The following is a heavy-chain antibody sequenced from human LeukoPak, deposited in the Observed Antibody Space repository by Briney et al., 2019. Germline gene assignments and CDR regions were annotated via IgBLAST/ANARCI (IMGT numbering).Heavy chain of an antibody. V-gene: IGHV3-74*01. CDR1: GFTFRNYW. CDR3: ARGGPDHAFDI. D-gene: IGHD1-14*01. CDR2: VNNDGGGT. J-gene: IGHJ3*02. Sequence: GGSLRLSCVASGFTFRNYWIYWVRQAPGKGLVYVARVNNDGGGTTYTDSVKGRFTISRDNAKNGAFLQMNSLRAEDTAMYYCARGGPDHAFDIWGQGTMVTVSS.